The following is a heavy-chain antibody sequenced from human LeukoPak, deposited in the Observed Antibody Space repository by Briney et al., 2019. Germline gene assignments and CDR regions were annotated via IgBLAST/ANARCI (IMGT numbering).Heavy chain of an antibody. CDR2: INTDGSST. D-gene: IGHD5-18*01. CDR3: GRVLTRGYSYGSPFDC. V-gene: IGHV3-74*01. J-gene: IGHJ4*02. Sequence: GGSLRLSCAASGFTFSSYWMHWVRQAPGKGLVWVSRINTDGSSTNYADSVKGRFTISRDNAKNTLYLQMNSLRAEDTAVYYCGRVLTRGYSYGSPFDCWGQGTLVTVSS. CDR1: GFTFSSYW.